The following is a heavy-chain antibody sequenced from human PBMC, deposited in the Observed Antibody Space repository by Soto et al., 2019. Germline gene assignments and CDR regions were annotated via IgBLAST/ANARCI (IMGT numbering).Heavy chain of an antibody. Sequence: QVQLVQSGAEVKKPGSSVKVSCKGSGGTFSSYAISWVRQAPGQGLEWMGGIIPILGTADYALKFQGRVTSTADESTSTAYMELSSLRSEDTAVYYCASPGITGTWVYYYGMDVWGQGTTVTVSS. D-gene: IGHD1-7*01. CDR3: ASPGITGTWVYYYGMDV. CDR1: GGTFSSYA. CDR2: IIPILGTA. V-gene: IGHV1-69*11. J-gene: IGHJ6*02.